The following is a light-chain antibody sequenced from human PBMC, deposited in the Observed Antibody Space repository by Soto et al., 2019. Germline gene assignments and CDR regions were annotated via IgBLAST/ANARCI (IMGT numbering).Light chain of an antibody. CDR3: MQALQTPIT. V-gene: IGKV2-28*01. CDR2: LGS. J-gene: IGKJ5*01. CDR1: QTVLDSSNNKAN. Sequence: DIVMTQSPDSLAVSLGDRATINCKSSQTVLDSSNNKANLTWYLQKPGQSPQLLIYLGSNRASGVPDRFSGSGSGTDFSLKISRVEAEDVGVYYCMQALQTPITFGQGTRREIK.